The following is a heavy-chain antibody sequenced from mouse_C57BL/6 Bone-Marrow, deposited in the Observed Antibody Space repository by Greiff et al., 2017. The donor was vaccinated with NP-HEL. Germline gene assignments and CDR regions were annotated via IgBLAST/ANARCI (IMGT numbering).Heavy chain of an antibody. Sequence: VQLQQSGPVLVKPGASVKMSCKASGYTFTDYYMNWVKQSHGKSLEWIGVINPYNGGTSYNQKFKGKATLTVDKSSSTAYMELNSLTSEDSAVYYCARPYYSIFDYWGQGTTLTVSS. CDR3: ARPYYSIFDY. CDR2: INPYNGGT. CDR1: GYTFTDYY. D-gene: IGHD2-12*01. J-gene: IGHJ2*01. V-gene: IGHV1-19*01.